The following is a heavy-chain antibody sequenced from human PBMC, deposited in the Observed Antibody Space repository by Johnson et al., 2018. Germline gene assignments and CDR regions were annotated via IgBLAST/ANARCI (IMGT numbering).Heavy chain of an antibody. CDR1: GYSFTRYA. D-gene: IGHD5-24*01. V-gene: IGHV1-3*04. CDR3: ARDTAGITSTNEYFHH. CDR2: INTVNGDT. J-gene: IGHJ1*01. Sequence: VQLVQSGAEVKKPGASVTVSCKASGYSFTRYAMHWVRQAPGQRLEWMGWINTVNGDTTYSQNFQGRVTNTRDTSASTAYMELSNLRSEGTAVYYCARDTAGITSTNEYFHHWGQGSLVNVSS.